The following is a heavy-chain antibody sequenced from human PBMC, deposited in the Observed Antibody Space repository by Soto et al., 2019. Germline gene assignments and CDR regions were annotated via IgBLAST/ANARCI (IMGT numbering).Heavy chain of an antibody. D-gene: IGHD6-13*01. CDR1: GFTFSSYS. Sequence: GGSLRLSCAASGFTFSSYSMNWVRQAPGKGLEWVSSISSSSSYIYYADSVKGRFTISRDNAKNSLHPQMNSLRAEDTAVYYCARTPGIAAPYYGMDVWGQGTTVTVSS. CDR3: ARTPGIAAPYYGMDV. J-gene: IGHJ6*02. CDR2: ISSSSSYI. V-gene: IGHV3-21*01.